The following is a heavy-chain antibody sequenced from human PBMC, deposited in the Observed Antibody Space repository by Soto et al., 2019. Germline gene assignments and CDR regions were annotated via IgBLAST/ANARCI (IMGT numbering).Heavy chain of an antibody. CDR1: SGSISSSNW. J-gene: IGHJ6*03. Sequence: SETLSLTCAVSSGSISSSNWWSWVRQPPGKGLEWIGEIYHSGSTNYNPSLKSRVTISVDTSKNQFSLKLSSVTAADTAVYYCARGRDYGDQEYYYYMDVWGKGTTVTVSS. D-gene: IGHD4-17*01. CDR2: IYHSGST. V-gene: IGHV4-4*02. CDR3: ARGRDYGDQEYYYYMDV.